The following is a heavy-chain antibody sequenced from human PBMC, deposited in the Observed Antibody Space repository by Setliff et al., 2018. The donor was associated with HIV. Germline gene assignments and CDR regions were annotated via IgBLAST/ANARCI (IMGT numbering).Heavy chain of an antibody. CDR1: GGSISRYY. J-gene: IGHJ4*02. Sequence: PSETLSLTCTVSGGSISRYYWSWIRQPAGKGLEWIGRIYPSGNINYNPSLKSRLTMSIDTSKNQFSPKLSSVTATDTAVYYCARDAGPHYGSGPPLEYWGQGIQVTVSS. CDR2: IYPSGNI. CDR3: ARDAGPHYGSGPPLEY. D-gene: IGHD3-10*01. V-gene: IGHV4-4*07.